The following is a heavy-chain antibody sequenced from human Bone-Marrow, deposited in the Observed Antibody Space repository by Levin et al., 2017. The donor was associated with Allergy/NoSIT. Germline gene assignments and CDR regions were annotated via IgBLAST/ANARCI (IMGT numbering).Heavy chain of an antibody. J-gene: IGHJ3*02. Sequence: SETLSLTCTVSGGSINNYFWSWNRQPPGKGLEWIGYIYYSGSSFYTPSLKSRLTISVDTSQNQFSLKLSSLTAAATAVYYCARQSSDWADAFDIWGRGTMVTVSS. CDR3: ARQSSDWADAFDI. CDR2: IYYSGSS. V-gene: IGHV4-59*01. CDR1: GGSINNYF. D-gene: IGHD6-19*01.